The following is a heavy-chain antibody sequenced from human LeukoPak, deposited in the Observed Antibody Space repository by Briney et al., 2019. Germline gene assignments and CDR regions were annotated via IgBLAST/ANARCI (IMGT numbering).Heavy chain of an antibody. CDR2: IKSKTDGGTT. CDR1: GFTFSNAW. J-gene: IGHJ4*02. V-gene: IGHV3-15*01. Sequence: AGGSLRLSCAASGFTFSNAWMTWVRQAPGKGLEWVGRIKSKTDGGTTDYAAPVKGRFAISRDDSKNTLYLQMNSLKTEDTAVYYCTTGISGVAATYDLIGGVSLFDYWGQGTLVTVSS. D-gene: IGHD2-15*01. CDR3: TTGISGVAATYDLIGGVSLFDY.